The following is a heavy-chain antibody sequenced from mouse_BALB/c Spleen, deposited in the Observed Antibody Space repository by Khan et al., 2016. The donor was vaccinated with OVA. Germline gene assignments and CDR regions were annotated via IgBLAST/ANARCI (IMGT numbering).Heavy chain of an antibody. CDR2: ISYSGNT. V-gene: IGHV3-2*02. J-gene: IGHJ2*01. CDR3: ARIYGGDFDY. D-gene: IGHD1-1*01. Sequence: EVQLQESGPGLVKPSQSLSLTCTVTGYSITSDYAWNWIRQFPGNKLEWMGYISYSGNTKYNPSLKSRISITRYTSKNQFFLQLNSVTTENTATYYCARIYGGDFDYWGQGTTLTVSS. CDR1: GYSITSDYA.